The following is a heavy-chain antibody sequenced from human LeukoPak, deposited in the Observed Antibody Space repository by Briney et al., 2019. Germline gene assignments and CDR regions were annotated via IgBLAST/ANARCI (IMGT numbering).Heavy chain of an antibody. CDR2: ISGSGGST. Sequence: GGSLRLSCAASGFTFSSYAMSWVRQAPGKGLEWVSAISGSGGSTHYADSVKGRFTISRDNSKNTLYLQMNSLRAEDTAVYYCAKDSPLYSSSYYFDYWGQGTLVTVSS. CDR1: GFTFSSYA. D-gene: IGHD6-13*01. J-gene: IGHJ4*02. V-gene: IGHV3-23*01. CDR3: AKDSPLYSSSYYFDY.